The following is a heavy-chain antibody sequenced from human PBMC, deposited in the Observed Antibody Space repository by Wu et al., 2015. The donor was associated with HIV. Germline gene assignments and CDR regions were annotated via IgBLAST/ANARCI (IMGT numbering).Heavy chain of an antibody. J-gene: IGHJ4*02. CDR1: GCTFTSYD. CDR3: ATEGGYYLTTSLDS. V-gene: IGHV1-69*18. Sequence: QVQLVQSGAEVKKPGASVKVSCKASGCTFTSYDINWVRQAPGQGLEWMGRIIPIFNTADYSQRFQGRVTITADESTNTAYMQLSSLRFDDTAIYYCATEGGYYLTTSLDSWGQGTLVTVSS. D-gene: IGHD3-10*01. CDR2: IIPIFNTA.